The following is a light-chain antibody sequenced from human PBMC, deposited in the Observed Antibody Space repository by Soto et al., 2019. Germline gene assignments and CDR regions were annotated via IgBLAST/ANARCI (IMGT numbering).Light chain of an antibody. V-gene: IGLV2-14*01. CDR3: SSFTSRSKFV. Sequence: SLLTHPATVFWSTAYSISISCPGTRSDVGAYNYVSWYQQHPGKSPKLMISEVTNRPSGVSDRFSGSKSGNTASLTISGLQAEEEADNYCSSFTSRSKFVFGTGTKVT. CDR2: EVT. J-gene: IGLJ1*01. CDR1: RSDVGAYNY.